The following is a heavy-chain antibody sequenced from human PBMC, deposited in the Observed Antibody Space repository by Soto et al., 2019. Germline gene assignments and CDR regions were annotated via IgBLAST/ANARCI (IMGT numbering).Heavy chain of an antibody. CDR3: AGDSSGYWGINY. CDR1: GGTFSSDA. D-gene: IGHD3-22*01. CDR2: IIPSLGTP. V-gene: IGHV1-69*01. J-gene: IGHJ4*02. Sequence: QVPLVQSGAEVKKPGSSVKVSCKASGGTFSSDAINWVRQAPGQGLEWMGVIIPSLGTPNYAQKFQGRVTITADETTNAAYMELSSLTSEDTALYYCAGDSSGYWGINYWGQGTLVTVSS.